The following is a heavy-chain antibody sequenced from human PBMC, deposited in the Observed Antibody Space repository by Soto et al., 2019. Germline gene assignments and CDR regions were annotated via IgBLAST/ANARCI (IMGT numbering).Heavy chain of an antibody. Sequence: VGSLRLSCAASGFTFTSYSLNWVRQAPGKGLEWVSSITSSSIYTYYSDSVKGRFTISRDNAKNSLFLQMNSLRAEDTAAYYCARELLTDYYFYYAMDVWGQGTTVTVSS. J-gene: IGHJ6*02. CDR1: GFTFTSYS. CDR3: ARELLTDYYFYYAMDV. V-gene: IGHV3-21*01. D-gene: IGHD3-10*01. CDR2: ITSSSIYT.